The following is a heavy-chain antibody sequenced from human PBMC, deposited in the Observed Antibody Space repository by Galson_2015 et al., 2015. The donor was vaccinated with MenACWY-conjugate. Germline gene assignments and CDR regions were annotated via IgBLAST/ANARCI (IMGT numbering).Heavy chain of an antibody. J-gene: IGHJ4*02. Sequence: SETLSLTCAVSGGSISGTNWWSWVRQPPGKGLEWIGEIYHSGSTNYNPSLKSRITISVDKSKNQFSLQLTSVTAADTAVYYCVANGYYTLEHWGQGTPVTVSP. CDR1: GGSISGTNW. V-gene: IGHV4-4*02. CDR2: IYHSGST. CDR3: VANGYYTLEH. D-gene: IGHD3-3*01.